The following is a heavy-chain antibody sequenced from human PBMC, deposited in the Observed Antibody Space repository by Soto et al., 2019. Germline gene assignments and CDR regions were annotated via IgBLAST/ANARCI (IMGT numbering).Heavy chain of an antibody. V-gene: IGHV4-39*01. CDR2: IYYSGST. Sequence: SETLSLPCTVSCGSIRSSCYYWGWVRPPPRKGLEWIGSIYYSGSTYYNPSLKSRVTISVDTSKNQFSLKLSSVTAADTAVYYCARHDQGSSGWDYYYYYMDVWGKGTTVTVSS. J-gene: IGHJ6*03. CDR3: ARHDQGSSGWDYYYYYMDV. D-gene: IGHD6-19*01. CDR1: CGSIRSSCYY.